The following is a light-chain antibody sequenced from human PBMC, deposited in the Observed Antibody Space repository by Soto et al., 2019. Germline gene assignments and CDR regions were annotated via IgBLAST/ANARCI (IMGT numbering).Light chain of an antibody. CDR3: QQRDNWPWT. CDR2: DAS. J-gene: IGKJ1*01. V-gene: IGKV3-11*01. CDR1: QTIRRN. Sequence: ETVLTQSPATLSLSPGERATLSCRASQTIRRNLAWYQHKPGQAPRLLISDASNRATGIPGRFSGSGSGTDFTLTISNLEPDDFAVYYCQQRDNWPWTFGQGAKVEIK.